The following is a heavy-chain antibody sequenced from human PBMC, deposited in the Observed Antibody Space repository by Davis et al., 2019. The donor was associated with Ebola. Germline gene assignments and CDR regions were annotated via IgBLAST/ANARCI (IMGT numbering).Heavy chain of an antibody. V-gene: IGHV3-30-3*01. CDR1: GFTFSSYA. CDR2: ISYDGSNK. D-gene: IGHD5-24*01. Sequence: GESLKISCAAPGFTFSSYAMHWVRQAPGKGLEWVAVISYDGSNKYYADSVKGRFTISRDNSKNTLYLQMNSLRAEDTAVYYCARAERWLQLRAIDYWGQGTLVTVSS. CDR3: ARAERWLQLRAIDY. J-gene: IGHJ4*02.